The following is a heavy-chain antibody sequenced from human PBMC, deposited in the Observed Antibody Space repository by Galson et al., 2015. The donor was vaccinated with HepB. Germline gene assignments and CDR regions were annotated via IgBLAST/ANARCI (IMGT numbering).Heavy chain of an antibody. J-gene: IGHJ4*02. CDR2: INHSGST. D-gene: IGHD1-7*01. V-gene: IGHV4-34*01. CDR3: ARARRWNYPIDY. Sequence: ETLSLTCAVYGGSFSGYYWSWIRQPPGKGLEWIGEINHSGSTNYNPSLKSRVTISVDTSKNQFSLKLSSVTAADTAVYYCARARRWNYPIDYWGQGTLVTVSS. CDR1: GGSFSGYY.